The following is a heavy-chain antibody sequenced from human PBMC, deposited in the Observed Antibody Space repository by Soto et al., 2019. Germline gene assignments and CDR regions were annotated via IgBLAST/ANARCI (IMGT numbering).Heavy chain of an antibody. J-gene: IGHJ4*02. Sequence: QLQLQESGSGLVKPSQTLSLTCAVSGGSISSGGYSWSWIRQPPGKGLEWIGYIYHSGSTYYNPSLKSRVTIAVDRSKNQFSLKLSSVTAADTAVYYCARFSMVRGVERYDYWGQGTLVTVSS. D-gene: IGHD3-10*01. CDR2: IYHSGST. CDR1: GGSISSGGYS. CDR3: ARFSMVRGVERYDY. V-gene: IGHV4-30-2*01.